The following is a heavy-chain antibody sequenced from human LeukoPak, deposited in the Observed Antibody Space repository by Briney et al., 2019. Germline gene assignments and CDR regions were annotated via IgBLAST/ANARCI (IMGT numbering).Heavy chain of an antibody. CDR2: MNPNSGGA. V-gene: IGHV1-2*06. Sequence: ASVKVSCKASGYTFTSYYIHWVRQAPGQGPEWMGRMNPNSGGAHYAQNFQGRVTMTRDTSISTAYMELTSLRSDDTAVYYCARVRLGRGVDDASDVWGQGTMVTLSS. CDR1: GYTFTSYY. J-gene: IGHJ3*01. CDR3: ARVRLGRGVDDASDV. D-gene: IGHD3-10*01.